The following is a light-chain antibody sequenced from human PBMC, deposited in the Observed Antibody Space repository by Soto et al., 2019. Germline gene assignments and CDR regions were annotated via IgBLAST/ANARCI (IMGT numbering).Light chain of an antibody. CDR3: QQRTNFLFT. J-gene: IGKJ3*01. CDR1: QSVSSY. Sequence: EIVLTQSPATLSLSPGERATLSCGASQSVSSYLAWYQQKPGQTPRLLIYDASKGATGIPARFSGSGSGTDFTLTISSLEPEDSAVYYCQQRTNFLFTFGPGTKVDI. CDR2: DAS. V-gene: IGKV3-11*01.